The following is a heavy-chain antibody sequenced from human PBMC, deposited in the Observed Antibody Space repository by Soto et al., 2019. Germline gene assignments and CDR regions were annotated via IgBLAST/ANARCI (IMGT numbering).Heavy chain of an antibody. D-gene: IGHD2-15*01. CDR3: ARDRVESVVVVVAAQDY. J-gene: IGHJ4*02. CDR2: ISSSGSTI. Sequence: GGSLRLSCAASGFTFSDYYMSWIRQAPGKGLEWVSYISSSGSTIYYADSVKGRFTISRDNAKNSLYLQMNSLRAEDTAVYYCARDRVESVVVVVAAQDYWGQGTLVTVSS. CDR1: GFTFSDYY. V-gene: IGHV3-11*01.